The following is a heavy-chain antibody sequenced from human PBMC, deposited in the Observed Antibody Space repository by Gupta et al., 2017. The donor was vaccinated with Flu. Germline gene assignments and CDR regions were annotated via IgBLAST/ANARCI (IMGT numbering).Heavy chain of an antibody. CDR1: GGTFSSYA. V-gene: IGHV1-69*06. Sequence: QVQLVQSGAEVKKPGSSVKVSCKASGGTFSSYAISWVRQAPGQGLEWMGGIIPIFGTANYAQKFQGRVTITADKSTSTAYMELSSLRSEDTAVYYCARGTYYDSSGYLGSYYYYGMDVWGQGTTVTVSS. CDR2: IIPIFGTA. J-gene: IGHJ6*02. D-gene: IGHD3-22*01. CDR3: ARGTYYDSSGYLGSYYYYGMDV.